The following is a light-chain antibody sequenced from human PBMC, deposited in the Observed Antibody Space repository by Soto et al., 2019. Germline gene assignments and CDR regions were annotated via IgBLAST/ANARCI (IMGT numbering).Light chain of an antibody. Sequence: EVVMTQSPATLSVSPGERASRSCRASQSVSSNLAWYVQKPGQAPRLLIYGASTRATSTPARFSGSGSGTEFTLTISSLQSEDFAIYYCQQYHNRPPWTFGQGTKVDI. V-gene: IGKV3-15*01. CDR2: GAS. CDR1: QSVSSN. J-gene: IGKJ1*01. CDR3: QQYHNRPPWT.